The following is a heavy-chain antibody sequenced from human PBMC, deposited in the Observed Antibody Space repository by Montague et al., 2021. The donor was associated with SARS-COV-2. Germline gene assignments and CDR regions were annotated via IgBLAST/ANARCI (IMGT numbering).Heavy chain of an antibody. CDR1: GGSISSYY. D-gene: IGHD2-8*02. CDR3: ARDLVAGGMDV. Sequence: SETLSLTCTVSGGSISSYYWSWIRQPPGKGPEWIGYIYYSGSTNYNPSLKSRVTISVDTSKNQFSLKLSSVTAADTAVYYCARDLVAGGMDVWGQGTTVTVSS. CDR2: IYYSGST. V-gene: IGHV4-59*01. J-gene: IGHJ6*02.